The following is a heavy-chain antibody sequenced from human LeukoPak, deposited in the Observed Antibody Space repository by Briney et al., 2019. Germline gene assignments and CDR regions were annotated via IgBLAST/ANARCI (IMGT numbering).Heavy chain of an antibody. Sequence: GESLQISCKGSGSRFTSYWVSGGRQLPGKGLGWMGRIDPSDSYTTYSPSFQGHVPISADKSISTAYLQWSSLKASDTAMYYCARRGKNYYGSGTYYWGQGTLATVSS. CDR3: ARRGKNYYGSGTYY. J-gene: IGHJ4*02. CDR2: IDPSDSYT. V-gene: IGHV5-10-1*01. CDR1: GSRFTSYW. D-gene: IGHD3-10*01.